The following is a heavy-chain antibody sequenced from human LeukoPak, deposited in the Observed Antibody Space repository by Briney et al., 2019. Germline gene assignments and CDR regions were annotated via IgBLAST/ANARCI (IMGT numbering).Heavy chain of an antibody. CDR2: INHSGST. J-gene: IGHJ5*02. V-gene: IGHV4-34*01. D-gene: IGHD3-10*01. CDR1: GGSFSVYY. CDR3: ARGGTDGLLWFEEFPDWFDP. Sequence: SETLSLTCAVSGGSFSVYYWSWIRQPPGKGLEWIGEINHSGSTNYNPSLKSRVTISVDTSKNQFSLKLSSVTAADTAVYYCARGGTDGLLWFEEFPDWFDPWGQGTLVTVSS.